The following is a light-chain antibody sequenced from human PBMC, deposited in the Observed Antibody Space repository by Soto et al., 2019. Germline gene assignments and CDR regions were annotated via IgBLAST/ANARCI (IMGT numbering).Light chain of an antibody. CDR1: QSVSSSY. CDR3: QQYGSSPQT. J-gene: IGKJ1*01. CDR2: GAS. V-gene: IGKV3-20*01. Sequence: EIVLTQSPGTLSLSPGERATLSCRASQSVSSSYLAWYQQKPGQAPGLLIYGASSRATGIPDRLSGSGSGTDFILTISRLEPEDFAVYYCQQYGSSPQTFGQGTKVEIK.